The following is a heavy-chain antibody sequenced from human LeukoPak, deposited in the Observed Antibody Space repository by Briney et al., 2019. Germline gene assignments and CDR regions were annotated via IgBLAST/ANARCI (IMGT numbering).Heavy chain of an antibody. CDR1: GITFSSYA. Sequence: GGSLRLSCAASGITFSSYAMSWVRQAPGQGLEWASAISGSGGSTYYADSVKGRFTISRDNSKNTLYLQMNSLRAEATAVYYCAKELGLWFGESDYWGQGTLVTVSS. J-gene: IGHJ4*02. D-gene: IGHD3-10*01. V-gene: IGHV3-23*01. CDR2: ISGSGGST. CDR3: AKELGLWFGESDY.